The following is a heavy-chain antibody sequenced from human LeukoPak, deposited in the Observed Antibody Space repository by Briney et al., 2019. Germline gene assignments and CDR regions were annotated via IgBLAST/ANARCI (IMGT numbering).Heavy chain of an antibody. J-gene: IGHJ4*02. Sequence: PGGSLRLSCAASGFMFSSYGMHWVRQAPGKGLEWVAFIRYDGSHKFYRDSMKGRFIISRDNPEKTLYLQMNSLRAEDTAVYYCAKIPLNSIAAPRDYWGQGTLVTVSS. CDR1: GFMFSSYG. D-gene: IGHD6-13*01. V-gene: IGHV3-30*02. CDR3: AKIPLNSIAAPRDY. CDR2: IRYDGSHK.